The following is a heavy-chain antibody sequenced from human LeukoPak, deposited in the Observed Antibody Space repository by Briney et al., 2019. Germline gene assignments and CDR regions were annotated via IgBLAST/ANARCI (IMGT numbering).Heavy chain of an antibody. CDR2: IKEDGSVR. J-gene: IGHJ4*02. Sequence: GGSLRLSCEGSAFIFSGHWMNWVRQTPGKGLEWVASIKEDGSVRQYVDSVKGRFSISRDNTKGSLFLQLNSLRAEDTAVYYCARDASGYYYDSSGYFDYWGQGTLVTVSS. CDR1: AFIFSGHW. CDR3: ARDASGYYYDSSGYFDY. D-gene: IGHD3-22*01. V-gene: IGHV3-7*03.